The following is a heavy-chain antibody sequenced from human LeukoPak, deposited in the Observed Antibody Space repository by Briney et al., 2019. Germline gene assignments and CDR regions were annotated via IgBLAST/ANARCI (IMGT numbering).Heavy chain of an antibody. CDR3: AKDLVVGMLRFLEWSLISFDY. Sequence: PGGSLRLSCAASGFTFSSYAMSWVRQAPGKGLEWVSAISGSGGSTYYADSVKGRFTISRDNSKNTLYLQMNSLRAEDTAVYYCAKDLVVGMLRFLEWSLISFDYWGQGTLVTVSS. D-gene: IGHD3-3*01. J-gene: IGHJ4*02. V-gene: IGHV3-23*01. CDR1: GFTFSSYA. CDR2: ISGSGGST.